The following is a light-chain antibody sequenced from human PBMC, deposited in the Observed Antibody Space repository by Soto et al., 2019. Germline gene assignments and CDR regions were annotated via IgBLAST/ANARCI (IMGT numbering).Light chain of an antibody. CDR2: KDT. V-gene: IGLV3-25*03. CDR3: QSADSSGTYVV. J-gene: IGLJ2*01. CDR1: ASPKEY. Sequence: SYELTQPPSVSVSPGQTARIPCSGDASPKEYAYWYQQKPGQAPVLVIYKDTERPSGIPERFSGSSSGTTVTLTISGVQAEDEADYYCQSADSSGTYVVFGGGTKLTVL.